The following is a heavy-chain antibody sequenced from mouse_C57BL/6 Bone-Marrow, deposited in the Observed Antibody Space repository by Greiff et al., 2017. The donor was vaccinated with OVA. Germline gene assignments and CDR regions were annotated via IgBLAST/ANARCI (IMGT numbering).Heavy chain of an antibody. Sequence: EVMLVESGGGLVQPGGSLKLSCAASGFTFSDYYMYWVRQTPEKRLEWVAYISNGGGSTYYPDTVKGRFTISRDNAKNTLYLQMSRLKSEDTAMYYCARRYGSSYPGFAYWGQGTLVTVSA. J-gene: IGHJ3*01. D-gene: IGHD1-1*01. V-gene: IGHV5-12*01. CDR1: GFTFSDYY. CDR2: ISNGGGST. CDR3: ARRYGSSYPGFAY.